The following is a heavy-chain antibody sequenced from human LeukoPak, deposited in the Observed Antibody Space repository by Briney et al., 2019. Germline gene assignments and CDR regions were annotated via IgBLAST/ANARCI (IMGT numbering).Heavy chain of an antibody. CDR3: ARASASYSAYDDY. D-gene: IGHD5-12*01. Sequence: PGGSLSLSCAASGFTFSSYWMSWVRQAPGKGPEWVANINQDGSEKYYVDSVKGRFTISRDNAKNSLYLQMNSLRAEDTAVYYCARASASYSAYDDYWGQGTLVTVSS. CDR1: GFTFSSYW. CDR2: INQDGSEK. V-gene: IGHV3-7*01. J-gene: IGHJ4*02.